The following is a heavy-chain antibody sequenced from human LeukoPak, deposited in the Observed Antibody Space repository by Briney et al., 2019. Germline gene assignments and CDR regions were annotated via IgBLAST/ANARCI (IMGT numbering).Heavy chain of an antibody. D-gene: IGHD3-10*01. Sequence: PGGSLRLSCAASGFTVSSNYTSWVRQAPGKGLEWVSVIYSGGSTYYADSVKGRFTISRDNSKNTLYLQMNSLRAEDTAVYYCASRRPGSYPEFDYWGQGTLVTVSS. V-gene: IGHV3-53*01. CDR1: GFTVSSNY. CDR3: ASRRPGSYPEFDY. CDR2: IYSGGST. J-gene: IGHJ4*02.